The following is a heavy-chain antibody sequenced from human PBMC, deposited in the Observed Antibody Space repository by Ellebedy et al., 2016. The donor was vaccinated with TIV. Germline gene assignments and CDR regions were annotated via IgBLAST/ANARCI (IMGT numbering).Heavy chain of an antibody. CDR3: ARDAADSGGKFDY. CDR1: GFIFSNHG. V-gene: IGHV3-30*03. J-gene: IGHJ4*02. CDR2: ISDDGTKR. D-gene: IGHD4-23*01. Sequence: GESLKISCAASGFIFSNHGVHWVRQAPGKGLEWVALISDDGTKRFYLDSVKGRFTISRDNSTNTLYLQMNSLRAEDTAVYYCARDAADSGGKFDYWGQGALVTVSS.